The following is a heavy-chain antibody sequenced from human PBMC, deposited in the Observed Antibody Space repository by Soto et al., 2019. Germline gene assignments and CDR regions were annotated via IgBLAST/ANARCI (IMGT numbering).Heavy chain of an antibody. V-gene: IGHV3-33*01. D-gene: IGHD3-16*01. CDR3: ARDSEPYTPPDY. Sequence: VQLVESGGGVVQPGRSLRLSCAASGFTFSSYGMHWVRQAPGKGLEWVAVIWYDGSNKYYADSVKGRFTISRDNSKNTLYLQMNSLRAEDTAVYYCARDSEPYTPPDYWGQGTLVTVSS. J-gene: IGHJ4*02. CDR1: GFTFSSYG. CDR2: IWYDGSNK.